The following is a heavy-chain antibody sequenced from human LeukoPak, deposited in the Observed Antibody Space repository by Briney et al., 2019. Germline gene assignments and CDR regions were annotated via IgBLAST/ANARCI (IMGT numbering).Heavy chain of an antibody. CDR1: GGSFSGYY. J-gene: IGHJ4*02. CDR2: INHSGST. Sequence: PSETLSLTCAVYGGSFSGYYWSWIRQPPGKGLEWIGEINHSGSTNYNPSLKSRVTISVDTSKNQFSLRLSSVTAADTAVYYCASAISRTFDYWGQGTLVTVSS. V-gene: IGHV4-34*01. CDR3: ASAISRTFDY. D-gene: IGHD3-9*01.